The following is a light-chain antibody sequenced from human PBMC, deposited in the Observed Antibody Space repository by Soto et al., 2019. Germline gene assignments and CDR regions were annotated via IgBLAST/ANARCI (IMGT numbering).Light chain of an antibody. CDR2: DAS. CDR3: QQYNQWPLT. CDR1: QSVSNS. Sequence: EKVMTQSPATLSVSAGERASLSCRASQSVSNSLAWYQQKPGKAPRLLIYDASTRATGIPARFSGSASGTEFTLTISSLQYEDSAVYYCQQYNQWPLTFGGGTKVEIK. V-gene: IGKV3-15*01. J-gene: IGKJ4*02.